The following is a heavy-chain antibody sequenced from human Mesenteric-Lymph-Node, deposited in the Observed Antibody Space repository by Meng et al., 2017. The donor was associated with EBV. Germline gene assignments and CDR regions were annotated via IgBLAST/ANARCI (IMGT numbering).Heavy chain of an antibody. CDR3: ARVSEISGTWLDC. J-gene: IGHJ1*01. D-gene: IGHD1-7*01. V-gene: IGHV4-4*02. CDR1: GGSISGNNW. Sequence: KESGPGLVKPSETLSLTCAVSGGSISGNNWWSWIRQSPGKGLEWIGEVFHIGSTNYNPSLKSRVTISLDKSKNQFSLKLTSVTAADTAVYFCARVSEISGTWLDCWGQGTLVTVSS. CDR2: VFHIGST.